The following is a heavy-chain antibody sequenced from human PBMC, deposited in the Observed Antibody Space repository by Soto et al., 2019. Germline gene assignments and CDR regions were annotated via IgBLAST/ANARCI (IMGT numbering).Heavy chain of an antibody. CDR1: GGSVSSSEFS. J-gene: IGHJ6*02. D-gene: IGHD3-10*01. V-gene: IGHV4-31*03. CDR3: ARHPRGAAQSYYYGMDV. Sequence: SETLSLTCTVSGGSVSSSEFSWSWIRQYPGKGLEWIGYINHSGSSYYSPSLKSRVTISVDTSKNQFSLRLNSVTAADTALYYCARHPRGAAQSYYYGMDVWGQGTTVTVSS. CDR2: INHSGSS.